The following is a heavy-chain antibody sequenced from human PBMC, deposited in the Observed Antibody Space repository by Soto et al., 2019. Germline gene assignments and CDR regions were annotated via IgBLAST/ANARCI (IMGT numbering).Heavy chain of an antibody. J-gene: IGHJ5*02. CDR1: GGSISSSSYY. V-gene: IGHV4-39*01. CDR3: ARHAFYCSSTSCYPDWFDP. Sequence: QLQLQESGPGLVKPSETLSLTCTVSGGSISSSSYYWGWIRQPPGKGLEWIGSIYYSGSTYYNPSLKSRVTISVDTSKNPFSLKLSSVTAADTAVYYCARHAFYCSSTSCYPDWFDPWGQGTLVTVSS. D-gene: IGHD2-2*01. CDR2: IYYSGST.